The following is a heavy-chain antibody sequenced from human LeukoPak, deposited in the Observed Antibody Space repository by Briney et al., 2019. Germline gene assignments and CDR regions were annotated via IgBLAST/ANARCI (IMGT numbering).Heavy chain of an antibody. D-gene: IGHD4-17*01. CDR3: ARVVTTQFDY. V-gene: IGHV3-23*01. J-gene: IGHJ4*02. Sequence: GGSLRLSCAVSGFTFSSEAMGWVRQLPGGGLEWVSTISPAGGTTYYADSVKGRFTISRDNSKNTLYLQMNSLRAEDTAVYYCARVVTTQFDYWGQGTLVTVSS. CDR2: ISPAGGTT. CDR1: GFTFSSEA.